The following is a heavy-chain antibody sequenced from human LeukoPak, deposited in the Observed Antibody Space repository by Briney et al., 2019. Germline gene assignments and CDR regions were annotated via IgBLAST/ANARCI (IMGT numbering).Heavy chain of an antibody. CDR2: ISSSGSTI. CDR3: AKDFGYTYYMDV. D-gene: IGHD5-18*01. Sequence: GGSLRLSCAASGFTFSSYEMNWVRQAPGKGLEWVSYISSSGSTIYYADSAKGRFTISRDNAKNPLYLQMNSLRAEDTAVYYCAKDFGYTYYMDVWGKGTTVTVSS. CDR1: GFTFSSYE. J-gene: IGHJ6*03. V-gene: IGHV3-48*03.